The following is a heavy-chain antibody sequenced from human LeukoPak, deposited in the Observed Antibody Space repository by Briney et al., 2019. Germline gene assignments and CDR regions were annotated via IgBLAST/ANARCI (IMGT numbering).Heavy chain of an antibody. CDR1: GFTFSSYW. V-gene: IGHV3-7*01. Sequence: GGSLRLSCAASGFTFSSYWMSWVRQAPGKGLEWVANIKQDGSEKYYVDSVKGRFTISRDNAKNPLYLQMNSLRAEDTAVYYCARDVRAYSSGWLPFDYWGQGTLVTVSS. J-gene: IGHJ4*02. CDR2: IKQDGSEK. CDR3: ARDVRAYSSGWLPFDY. D-gene: IGHD6-19*01.